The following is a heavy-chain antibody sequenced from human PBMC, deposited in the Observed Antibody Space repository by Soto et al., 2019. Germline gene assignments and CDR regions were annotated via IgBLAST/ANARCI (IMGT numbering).Heavy chain of an antibody. CDR2: IYSGGSA. V-gene: IGHV3-53*01. CDR1: GFTVSSNY. Sequence: GGSLRLSCAASGFTVSSNYMTWVRQAPGKGLEWVSVIYSGGSANYAASVKGRFTISRDSSKNTLYLQMNSLGAEDTGVYYCARVWDRSGWYNLDYWGQGTLVTVSS. J-gene: IGHJ4*02. CDR3: ARVWDRSGWYNLDY. D-gene: IGHD6-19*01.